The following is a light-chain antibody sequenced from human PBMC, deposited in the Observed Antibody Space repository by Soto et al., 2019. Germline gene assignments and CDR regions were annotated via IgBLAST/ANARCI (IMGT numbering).Light chain of an antibody. J-gene: IGKJ5*01. CDR1: QDIRND. V-gene: IGKV1-17*01. CDR3: LQHNSYPLS. CDR2: AAS. Sequence: DVQMTQSPSSLPASVGDRVTITCRASQDIRNDLCWYQQTTGKGPKRLIYAASSLQSGVPSRFSGNVCRIEFTLTTSSLHPEDFAAYYCLQHNSYPLSFGQGTRLE.